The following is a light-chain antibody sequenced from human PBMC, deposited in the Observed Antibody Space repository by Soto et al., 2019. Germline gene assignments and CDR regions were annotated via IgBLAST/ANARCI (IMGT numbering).Light chain of an antibody. CDR3: QQYDNLPYT. CDR1: QGIRNF. V-gene: IGKV1-33*01. J-gene: IGKJ2*01. CDR2: DAS. Sequence: DIQMTQSPSSLSASVGDRVTITCQASQGIRNFLNWYQQKPGKALRLLIYDASKLETGVPTRFSGSGSGAHFIFTINSLQPEDVATYYCQQYDNLPYTFGQGTKLEI.